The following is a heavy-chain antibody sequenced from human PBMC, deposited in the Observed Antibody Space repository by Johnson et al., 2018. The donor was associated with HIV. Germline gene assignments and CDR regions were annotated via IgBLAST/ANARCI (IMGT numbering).Heavy chain of an antibody. CDR2: INSGGST. V-gene: IGHV3-66*01. CDR1: GFTISSNY. J-gene: IGHJ3*02. CDR3: ARDGLESPWGFEI. Sequence: VQLVESGGGVVQPGRSLRLSCAASGFTISSNYMSWVRQVPGKGLEWVSVINSGGSTYYADFVQGRFIIYRDNSNNTLYIQMNSLRAEDTAVYYCARDGLESPWGFEIWGQGTLVTVSS. D-gene: IGHD7-27*01.